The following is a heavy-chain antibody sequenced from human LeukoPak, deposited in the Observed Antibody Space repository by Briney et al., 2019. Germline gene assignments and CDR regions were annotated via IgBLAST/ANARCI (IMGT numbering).Heavy chain of an antibody. J-gene: IGHJ4*02. CDR1: GGSISSSSYY. CDR3: ARIYPALFDN. CDR2: SYYSGST. D-gene: IGHD3-16*02. V-gene: IGHV4-39*07. Sequence: SETLSLTCTVSGGSISSSSYYWGWIRQPPGKGLEWIGSSYYSGSTYYNPSLKSRVTISVDTSKNQFSLKLISLTAADTAVYYCARIYPALFDNWGQGTLVTVSS.